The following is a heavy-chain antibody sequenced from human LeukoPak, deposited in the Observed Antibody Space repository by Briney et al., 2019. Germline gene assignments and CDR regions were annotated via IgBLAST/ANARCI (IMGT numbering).Heavy chain of an antibody. D-gene: IGHD6-13*01. CDR1: GGTFSSYA. V-gene: IGHV1-69*04. J-gene: IGHJ6*02. CDR3: ARIWAIAAAGPENYGMDV. CDR2: IIPILGIA. Sequence: SVKVSCKASGGTFSSYAISWVRQAPGQGLEWMGRIIPILGIANYAQKFQGRVTITADKSTSTAYMELSSLRSEDTAVYYRARIWAIAAAGPENYGMDVWGQGTTVTVSS.